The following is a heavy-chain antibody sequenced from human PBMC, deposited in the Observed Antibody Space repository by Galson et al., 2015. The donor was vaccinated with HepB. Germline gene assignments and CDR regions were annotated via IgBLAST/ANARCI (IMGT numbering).Heavy chain of an antibody. CDR3: ARELLWFGELSAPGAFNI. V-gene: IGHV3-33*08. CDR2: IWYDGSNK. Sequence: SLRLSCAASGFTFSSYGMHWVRQAPGKGLEWVAVIWYDGSNKYYADSVKGRFTISRDNSKNTLYLQMNSLRAEDTAVYYCARELLWFGELSAPGAFNIWGQGTMVTVSS. D-gene: IGHD3-10*01. J-gene: IGHJ3*02. CDR1: GFTFSSYG.